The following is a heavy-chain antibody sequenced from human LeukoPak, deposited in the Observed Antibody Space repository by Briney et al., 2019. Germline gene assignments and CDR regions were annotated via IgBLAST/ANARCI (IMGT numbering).Heavy chain of an antibody. Sequence: PSETLSLTCTVSGGSISSYYWSWIRQPPGKGLEWIEYIYYSGSTNYNPSLKSRVTISVDTSKNQFSLKLSSVTAADTAVYYCARAPNPWDAFDIWGQGTMVTVSS. CDR1: GGSISSYY. CDR2: IYYSGST. CDR3: ARAPNPWDAFDI. J-gene: IGHJ3*02. V-gene: IGHV4-59*01.